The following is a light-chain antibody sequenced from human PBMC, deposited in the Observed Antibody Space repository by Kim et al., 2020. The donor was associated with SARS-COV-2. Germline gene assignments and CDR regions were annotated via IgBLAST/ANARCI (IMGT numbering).Light chain of an antibody. V-gene: IGKV3-20*01. J-gene: IGKJ2*03. Sequence: FTPGAKATLSARAMQGVINYFAWYQQKPGPAPRLLIYGASSRATGIPDRFRGSGSGTDFTLTIARLEPEDFAVYYCQQYGTSPYSFGQGTKVDIK. CDR1: QGVINY. CDR2: GAS. CDR3: QQYGTSPYS.